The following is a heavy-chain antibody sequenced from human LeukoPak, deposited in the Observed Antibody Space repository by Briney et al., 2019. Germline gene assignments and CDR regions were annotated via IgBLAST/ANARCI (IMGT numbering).Heavy chain of an antibody. CDR1: EYTFTDYY. CDR2: ISPDSGGT. Sequence: ALVRVSCKASEYTFTDYYMHWVRQAPGQGLEWMGWISPDSGGTNYAQKFQARVTMTRDTSISTAYMELSRLRFDDTAVYYCARDRFTVTTDYYYYYYMDVWGKGTTVTVSS. V-gene: IGHV1-2*02. CDR3: ARDRFTVTTDYYYYYYMDV. D-gene: IGHD4-11*01. J-gene: IGHJ6*03.